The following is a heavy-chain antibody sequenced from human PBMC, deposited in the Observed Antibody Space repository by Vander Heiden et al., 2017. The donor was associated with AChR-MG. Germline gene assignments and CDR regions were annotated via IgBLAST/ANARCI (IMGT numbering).Heavy chain of an antibody. Sequence: EVQLVESGGGLVQPGRSLRLSCAASGFTFDDYAMHWVRQAPGKGLEWVSGISWNSGSIGYADSVKGRFTISRDNAKNSLYLQMNSLRAEDTALYYCAKDITAAPVHYFDYWGQGTLVTVSS. J-gene: IGHJ4*02. CDR1: GFTFDDYA. CDR3: AKDITAAPVHYFDY. CDR2: ISWNSGSI. V-gene: IGHV3-9*01.